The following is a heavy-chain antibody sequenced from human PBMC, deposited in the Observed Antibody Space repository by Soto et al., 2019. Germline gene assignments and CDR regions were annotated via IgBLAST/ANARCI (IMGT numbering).Heavy chain of an antibody. Sequence: GESLKISCKGSGYTFSTSWISWVRQMPGKGLEWMGRIDPSDSYINYSPSFQGHVSISADKSISTAYLQWSSLKASDTAIYYCARQVRYYDSSGYDYDAFDVWGQGTKVTVS. CDR2: IDPSDSYI. V-gene: IGHV5-10-1*01. J-gene: IGHJ3*01. CDR1: GYTFSTSW. D-gene: IGHD3-22*01. CDR3: ARQVRYYDSSGYDYDAFDV.